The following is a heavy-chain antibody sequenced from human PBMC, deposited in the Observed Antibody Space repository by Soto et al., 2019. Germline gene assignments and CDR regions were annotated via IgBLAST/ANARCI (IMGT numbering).Heavy chain of an antibody. CDR1: GFTFSSYA. Sequence: GGSLRLSCAASGFTFSSYAMSWVRQAPGKGLEWVSAISGSGGSTYYADSVKGRFTISRDNSKNTLYLQMNSLRAEDTAVYYCAKDGVWYSSSWRPREVFDYWGQGSLVIVSS. D-gene: IGHD6-13*01. J-gene: IGHJ4*02. V-gene: IGHV3-23*01. CDR2: ISGSGGST. CDR3: AKDGVWYSSSWRPREVFDY.